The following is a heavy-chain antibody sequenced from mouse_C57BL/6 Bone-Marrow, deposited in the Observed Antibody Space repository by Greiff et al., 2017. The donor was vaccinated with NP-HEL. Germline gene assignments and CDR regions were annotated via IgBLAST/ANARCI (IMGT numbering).Heavy chain of an antibody. V-gene: IGHV1-72*01. J-gene: IGHJ4*01. Sequence: VQLQQSGAELVKPGASVKLSCKASGYTFTSYWMHWVKQRPGRGLEWIGRIDPNSGGTKYNEKFKSKATLTVDKPSSTAYMQLSSLTSEDSAVYYCARGWLLRENYAMDYWGQGTSVTVSS. CDR3: ARGWLLRENYAMDY. CDR2: IDPNSGGT. CDR1: GYTFTSYW. D-gene: IGHD2-3*01.